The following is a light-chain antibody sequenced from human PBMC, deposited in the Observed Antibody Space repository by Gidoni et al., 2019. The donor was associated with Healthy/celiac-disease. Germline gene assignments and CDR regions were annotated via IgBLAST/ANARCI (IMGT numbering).Light chain of an antibody. CDR1: QSASSSY. Sequence: ELVLTQSPGTLSLSPGERATLSCRASQSASSSYLAWYQQKPGQAPRLLIYGASSRATGIPDRFSGSGSGTDFTLTISRLEPEDFAVYYCQQYGSSPTTFGQGTKVEIK. CDR3: QQYGSSPTT. V-gene: IGKV3-20*01. CDR2: GAS. J-gene: IGKJ1*01.